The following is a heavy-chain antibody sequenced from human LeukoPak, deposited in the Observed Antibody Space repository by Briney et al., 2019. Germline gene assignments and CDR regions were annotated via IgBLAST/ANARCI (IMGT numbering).Heavy chain of an antibody. Sequence: ASVKVSCKASGYTFTGYYMHWVRQAPGQGLEWMGWINPNSGGTNYAQKFQGRVTMTRDTSITTAYMELSRLSSDDTAVYYCARHPGKVTNDWYFDPWGQGALVTVSS. CDR1: GYTFTGYY. CDR2: INPNSGGT. CDR3: ARHPGKVTNDWYFDP. J-gene: IGHJ5*02. D-gene: IGHD3-9*01. V-gene: IGHV1-2*02.